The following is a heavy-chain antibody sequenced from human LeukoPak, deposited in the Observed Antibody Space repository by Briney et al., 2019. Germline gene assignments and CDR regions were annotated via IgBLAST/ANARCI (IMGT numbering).Heavy chain of an antibody. CDR2: TYYRSKWYN. CDR1: RDSVSSNSAA. Sequence: SQTLSLTCAIARDSVSSNSAAWNWIRQSPSRGLEWMGRTYYRSKWYNVYAVSVKSRITINPDTSKNQFSLQLNSVTPEDTAVYYCARISGYDYYNWFDPWGQGTLVTVSS. D-gene: IGHD5-12*01. J-gene: IGHJ5*02. CDR3: ARISGYDYYNWFDP. V-gene: IGHV6-1*01.